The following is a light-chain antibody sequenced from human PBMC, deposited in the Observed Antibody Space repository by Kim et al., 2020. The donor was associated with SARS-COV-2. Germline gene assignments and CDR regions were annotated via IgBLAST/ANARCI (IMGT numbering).Light chain of an antibody. V-gene: IGKV3-15*01. Sequence: EIVMTQSPATLSVSPGQRVTLSCRASQSVNNNLAWYQQKPGQVPRLLIYGASTRATGIPARFSGRGSGTEFTLTINSLQFEDFAVYYCQHYNNWPPWTFGQGTKVDIK. J-gene: IGKJ1*01. CDR3: QHYNNWPPWT. CDR1: QSVNNN. CDR2: GAS.